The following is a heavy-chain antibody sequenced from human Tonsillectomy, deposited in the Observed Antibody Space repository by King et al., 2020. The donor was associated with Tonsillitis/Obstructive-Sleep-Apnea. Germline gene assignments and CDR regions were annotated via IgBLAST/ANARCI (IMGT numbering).Heavy chain of an antibody. CDR1: GYTFTSYY. CDR2: INPSGGST. CDR3: ARVLTPDYYDSSCYRYYFDY. D-gene: IGHD3-22*01. Sequence: QLVQSGAEVKKPGASVKVSCKASGYTFTSYYMHWVRQAPGQGLEWMGIINPSGGSTSYAQKFQGRVTMTRDTSTSTVYMELSSLRSEDTAVYYCARVLTPDYYDSSCYRYYFDYWGQGTLVTVSS. J-gene: IGHJ4*02. V-gene: IGHV1-46*01.